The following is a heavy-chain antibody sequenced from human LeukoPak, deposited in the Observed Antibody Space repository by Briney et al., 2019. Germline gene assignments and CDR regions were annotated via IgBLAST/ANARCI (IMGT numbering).Heavy chain of an antibody. J-gene: IGHJ4*02. CDR1: RCTFSRYW. CDR2: INEDGSEK. CDR3: ASGAWLDY. Sequence: GGSLRLSCAASRCTFSRYWMSWVRQAPGKGLEWVANINEDGSEKYYVDSVKGRFTISRDNAKSSLYLQMNSLRVEDTAVYYCASGAWLDYWGQGSHLTVSS. V-gene: IGHV3-7*02.